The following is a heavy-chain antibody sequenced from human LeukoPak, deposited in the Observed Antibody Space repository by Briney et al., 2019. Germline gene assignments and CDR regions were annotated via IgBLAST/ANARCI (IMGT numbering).Heavy chain of an antibody. J-gene: IGHJ4*02. Sequence: SETLSLTCTVSGDSISSYYWSWIRQPPGKGLEWIGYIYHSGSTNYNPSLKSRVTISADTSKDQFSLKLASVTAADTAVYYCATGYSSTWYYFDYLGQGTLVTVSS. CDR3: ATGYSSTWYYFDY. CDR2: IYHSGST. D-gene: IGHD6-13*01. V-gene: IGHV4-59*01. CDR1: GDSISSYY.